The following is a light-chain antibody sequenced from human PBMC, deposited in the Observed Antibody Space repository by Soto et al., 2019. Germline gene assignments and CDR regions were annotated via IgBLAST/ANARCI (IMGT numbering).Light chain of an antibody. CDR2: KAF. CDR1: QSISNW. V-gene: IGKV1-5*03. Sequence: DIQMTQSPSTLSASVGDRVTITCRASQSISNWLAWYQQKPGKAPELLIYKAFRLQSGVPSRFSGSGSGTEFTLTITSLQPDDSATYYCQQYTTYYSFGQGTKLEL. J-gene: IGKJ2*03. CDR3: QQYTTYYS.